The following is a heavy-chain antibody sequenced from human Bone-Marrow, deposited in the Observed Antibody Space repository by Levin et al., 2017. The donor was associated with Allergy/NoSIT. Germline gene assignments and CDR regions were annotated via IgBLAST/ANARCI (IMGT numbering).Heavy chain of an antibody. CDR3: AKAPSRVVVTAIRDYYYYGMDV. Sequence: GGSLRLSCAASGFTFSSYGMHWVRQAPGKGLEWVAVISYDGSNKYYADSVKGRFTISRDNSKNTLYLQMNSLRAEDTAVYYCAKAPSRVVVTAIRDYYYYGMDVWGQGTTVTVSS. V-gene: IGHV3-30*18. J-gene: IGHJ6*02. CDR1: GFTFSSYG. CDR2: ISYDGSNK. D-gene: IGHD2-21*02.